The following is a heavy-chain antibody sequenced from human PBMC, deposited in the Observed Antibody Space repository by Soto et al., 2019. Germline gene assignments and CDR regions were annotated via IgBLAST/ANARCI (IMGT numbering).Heavy chain of an antibody. J-gene: IGHJ6*02. CDR3: ASLKVDTAMVHPQPGYYYHGMDV. CDR1: GYSFTSYW. V-gene: IGHV5-10-1*01. D-gene: IGHD5-18*01. CDR2: IDPSDSYT. Sequence: GESLKISCKGSGYSFTSYWISWVRQMPGKGLEWMGRIDPSDSYTNYSPSFQGHVTISADKSISTAYLQWSSLKASDTAMYYCASLKVDTAMVHPQPGYYYHGMDVWGQGTTVTVSS.